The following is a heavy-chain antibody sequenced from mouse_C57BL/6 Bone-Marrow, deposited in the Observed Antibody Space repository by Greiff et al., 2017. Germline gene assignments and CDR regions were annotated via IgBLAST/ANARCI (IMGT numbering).Heavy chain of an antibody. J-gene: IGHJ1*03. CDR1: GYTFTSYW. CDR2: INPSSGYT. CDR3: ARQTGILWDFDV. Sequence: VQLQQSGAELAKPGASVKLSCKASGYTFTSYWMHWVKQRPGQGLEWIGYINPSSGYTKYNQKFKDKATLTADKSSSTAYMQLGSLTDEDAAVYYCARQTGILWDFDVGGTGTTVTVSS. V-gene: IGHV1-7*01.